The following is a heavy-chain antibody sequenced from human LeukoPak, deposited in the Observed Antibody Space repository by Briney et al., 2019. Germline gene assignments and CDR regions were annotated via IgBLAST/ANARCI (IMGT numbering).Heavy chain of an antibody. CDR1: GYTFTSYA. Sequence: ASVEVSCKASGYTFTSYAMHWVRQAPGQRLEWMGWINAGNGNTKYSQKFQGRVTITRDTSASTAYMELSSLRSEDTAVYYCARGIIVGATKGYFQHWGQGTLVTVSS. V-gene: IGHV1-3*01. CDR3: ARGIIVGATKGYFQH. D-gene: IGHD1-26*01. J-gene: IGHJ1*01. CDR2: INAGNGNT.